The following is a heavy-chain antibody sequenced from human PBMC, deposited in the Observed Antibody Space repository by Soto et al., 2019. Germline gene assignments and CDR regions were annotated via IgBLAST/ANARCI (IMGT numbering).Heavy chain of an antibody. V-gene: IGHV4-61*01. CDR3: ASYGSGWYDVSY. Sequence: QVQLQESGPGLVKPSETLSLTCTVSGGSVSSGNYYWSWIRQPPGKRLEWIGYIYYSGSTNYNPSLKGRVTISVDTSKNQFSLKLSFVTATDTAVYYCASYGSGWYDVSYWGQGSLVTVSS. D-gene: IGHD6-19*01. CDR2: IYYSGST. CDR1: GGSVSSGNYY. J-gene: IGHJ4*02.